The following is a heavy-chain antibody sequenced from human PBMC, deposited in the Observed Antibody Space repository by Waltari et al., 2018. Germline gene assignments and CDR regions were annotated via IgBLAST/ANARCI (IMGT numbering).Heavy chain of an antibody. V-gene: IGHV3-23*01. Sequence: DVQLLESGGGLVQPGGSLRLSCAASGFTFSRYAMSWVRQTPGRGMGWVAGINGGGDIPYYTSSMGGRFSVSRDNSRGTVDLQMDRLSAEDSAVYFCVKDMDEWGTGYWYFDFWGRGTLVTVSS. J-gene: IGHJ2*01. D-gene: IGHD1-1*01. CDR2: INGGGDIP. CDR1: GFTFSRYA. CDR3: VKDMDEWGTGYWYFDF.